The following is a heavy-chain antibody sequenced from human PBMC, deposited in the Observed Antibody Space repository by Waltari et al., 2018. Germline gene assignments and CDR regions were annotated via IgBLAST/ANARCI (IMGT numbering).Heavy chain of an antibody. CDR1: GFTFSSSS. CDR2: IGSSSSTK. V-gene: IGHV3-48*01. J-gene: IGHJ4*02. Sequence: EVQLVESGGGLVQPGGSLRLSCAASGFTFSSSSMNWVRQAPGKGLEWVSSIGSSSSTKYDVASVKGRFTISRENAKNSQYLQMNSQRAEDTAVYYCARDLRVMLSDYWGQGTLVTVSS. CDR3: ARDLRVMLSDY. D-gene: IGHD3-16*01.